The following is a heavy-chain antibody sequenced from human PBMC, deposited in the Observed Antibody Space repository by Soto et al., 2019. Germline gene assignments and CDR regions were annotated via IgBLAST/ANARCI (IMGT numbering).Heavy chain of an antibody. Sequence: SETLSLTCTVSGGSISSSSYYWGWIRQSPGKGLEWIGSIYYSGSTYYNPSLKSRVTISVDTSKNQFSLKLSSATAADTAVYYCARLIKYYDILTGYSYYFDYWGQGTLVTVSS. CDR1: GGSISSSSYY. CDR2: IYYSGST. V-gene: IGHV4-39*01. CDR3: ARLIKYYDILTGYSYYFDY. D-gene: IGHD3-9*01. J-gene: IGHJ4*02.